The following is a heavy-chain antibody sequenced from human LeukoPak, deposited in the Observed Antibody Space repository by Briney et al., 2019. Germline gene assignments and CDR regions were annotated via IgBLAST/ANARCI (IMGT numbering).Heavy chain of an antibody. D-gene: IGHD2-2*01. V-gene: IGHV1-2*02. J-gene: IGHJ5*02. CDR1: GYTFTGYY. CDR3: ARGPDCSSTSCYLDWFDP. Sequence: ASVKVSCKASGYTFTGYYMHWVRQAPGQGLEWMGWINPNSGGTNYAQKFQGRVTMTRDTSTSTAYMELSRLRSDDTAVYYCARGPDCSSTSCYLDWFDPWGQGTLVTVSS. CDR2: INPNSGGT.